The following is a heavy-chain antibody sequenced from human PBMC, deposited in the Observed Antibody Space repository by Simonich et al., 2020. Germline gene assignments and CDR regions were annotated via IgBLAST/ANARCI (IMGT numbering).Heavy chain of an antibody. CDR2: INPKSGGK. D-gene: IGHD5-12*01. J-gene: IGHJ4*02. CDR1: GYTFTGYY. CDR3: ASSKLATIDY. Sequence: QVQLVQSGAEVKKPGASVKVSCKASGYTFTGYYMHWVRQAPGQGLEWMGWINPKSGGKNYAQKFQGRVTMTRDTSISTAYMELSRLRSDDTAVYYCASSKLATIDYWGQGTLVTVSS. V-gene: IGHV1-2*02.